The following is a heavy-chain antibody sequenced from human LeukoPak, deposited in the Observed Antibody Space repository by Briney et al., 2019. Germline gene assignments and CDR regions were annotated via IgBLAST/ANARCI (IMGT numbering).Heavy chain of an antibody. D-gene: IGHD6-19*01. CDR2: INHSGST. CDR1: GGSFSGYY. J-gene: IGHJ4*02. CDR3: ARARAVAGTMDY. V-gene: IGHV4-34*01. Sequence: SETLSLTCAAYGGSFSGYYWSWIRQPPGKGLEWIGEINHSGSTNYNPSLKSRVTISVDTSKNQFSLKLSSVTAADTAVYYCARARAVAGTMDYWGQGTLVTVSS.